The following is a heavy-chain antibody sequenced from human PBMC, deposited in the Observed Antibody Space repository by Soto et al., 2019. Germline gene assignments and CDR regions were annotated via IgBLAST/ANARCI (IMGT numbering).Heavy chain of an antibody. Sequence: GGSRRRSWAASGFSFDYYAMHWVRQAPGKGLEWVSGISWNSGSIGYADSVKGRFTISRDNAKNSLYLQMNSLRAEDTALYYCAKDHEYSLGRRLDYWGQGTLVTVSS. CDR3: AKDHEYSLGRRLDY. V-gene: IGHV3-9*01. CDR2: ISWNSGSI. J-gene: IGHJ4*02. CDR1: GFSFDYYA. D-gene: IGHD4-4*01.